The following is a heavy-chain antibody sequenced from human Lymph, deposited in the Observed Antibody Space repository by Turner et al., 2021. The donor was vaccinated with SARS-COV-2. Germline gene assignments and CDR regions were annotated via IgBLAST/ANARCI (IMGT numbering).Heavy chain of an antibody. D-gene: IGHD1-26*01. CDR1: RLTSCSFA. CDR2: ISYDGGNK. J-gene: IGHJ4*02. V-gene: IGHV3-30-3*01. Sequence: QVQLVESGGGVVQPGRSLRLPCPASRLTSCSFAMHWVRQAAGKGLEWVALISYDGGNKDYADSGKSRFTISRNNSKNTLNLHMNSLRAEDTAVYYCARGLSGIYYFFDYWGQGTLVTVSS. CDR3: ARGLSGIYYFFDY.